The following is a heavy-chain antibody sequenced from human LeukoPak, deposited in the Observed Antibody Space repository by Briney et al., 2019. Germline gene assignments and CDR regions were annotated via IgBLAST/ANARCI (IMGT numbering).Heavy chain of an antibody. CDR3: ARAKYYYDSSGYYGYFDS. CDR1: GYSFTSYW. D-gene: IGHD3-22*01. CDR2: IYPGDSDT. V-gene: IGHV5-51*01. J-gene: IGHJ4*02. Sequence: GESLKISCKGSGYSFTSYWIGWVRQMPGKGLEWMGTIYPGDSDTRYSPSFQGQVTISADKSISTAYLQWSSLKASDTAMYYCARAKYYYDSSGYYGYFDSWGQGTLVTVSS.